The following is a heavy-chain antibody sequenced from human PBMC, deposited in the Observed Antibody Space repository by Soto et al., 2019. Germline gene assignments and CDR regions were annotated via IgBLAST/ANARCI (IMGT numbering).Heavy chain of an antibody. CDR2: IYYSGST. D-gene: IGHD3-10*01. CDR1: GGSISSGGYY. V-gene: IGHV4-31*03. CDR3: ASDPIWFGELLGHNYYYGMVV. J-gene: IGHJ6*02. Sequence: PSETLSLTCTVSGGSISSGGYYWSWIRQHPGKGLEWIGYIYYSGSTYYNPSLKSRVTISVDTSKNQFSLKLSSVTAADTAVYYCASDPIWFGELLGHNYYYGMVVWGQGTTVTVSS.